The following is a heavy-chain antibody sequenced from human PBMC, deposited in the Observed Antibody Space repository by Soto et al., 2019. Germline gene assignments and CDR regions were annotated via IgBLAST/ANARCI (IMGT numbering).Heavy chain of an antibody. CDR2: ISYDGSNK. CDR1: GFTFNSYG. J-gene: IGHJ6*02. D-gene: IGHD3-10*01. V-gene: IGHV3-30*18. CDR3: AKDSVYYYGSGSYVGGQEYYYGMDV. Sequence: GGSLRLSCAASGFTFNSYGVHWVRQAPGKGLEWVAVISYDGSNKYYADSVKGRFTISRDNSKNTLYLQMNSLRAEDTAVYYCAKDSVYYYGSGSYVGGQEYYYGMDVWGQGTTVTVSS.